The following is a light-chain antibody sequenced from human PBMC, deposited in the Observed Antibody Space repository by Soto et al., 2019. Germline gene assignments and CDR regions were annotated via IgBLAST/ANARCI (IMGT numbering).Light chain of an antibody. CDR3: SSYTASSTYV. J-gene: IGLJ1*01. CDR1: NSDVGGYNY. CDR2: DVS. V-gene: IGLV2-14*01. Sequence: QSALTQPASVSGSPGQSITISCTGTNSDVGGYNYVSWYQQYPGKAPKVMIYDVSNRPSGVSNRFSGSKSGNTASLTIFGLQDEDEADYSCSSYTASSTYVFGTGTKLTVL.